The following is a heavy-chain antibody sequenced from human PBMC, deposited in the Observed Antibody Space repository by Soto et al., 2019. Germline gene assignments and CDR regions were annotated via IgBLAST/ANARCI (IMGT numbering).Heavy chain of an antibody. CDR1: GGTFVRHV. CDR2: INPLSGIP. Sequence: QVQLVQSGAEVKKPESSVKVSCKTSGGTFVRHVISWVRQAPGQGPEWMGKINPLSGIPNYAQKFQDRVTFTADTDSSTAYMELRSLRSDDTAVYYCAAPACAATWCSPSHNLDHWGQGNLVTVSS. D-gene: IGHD2-2*01. V-gene: IGHV1-69*09. J-gene: IGHJ4*02. CDR3: AAPACAATWCSPSHNLDH.